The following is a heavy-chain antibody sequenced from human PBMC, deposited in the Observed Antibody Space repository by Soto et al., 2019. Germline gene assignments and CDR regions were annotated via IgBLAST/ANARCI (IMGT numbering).Heavy chain of an antibody. V-gene: IGHV3-23*01. CDR3: AKGVVVVVVAATPDY. Sequence: GGSLRLSCVASGFTFSSYAMSWVRQAPGKGLEWVSAISGSGGSTYYADSVKGRFTISRDNSKNTLYLQMNSLRAEDTAVYYCAKGVVVVVVAATPDYWGQGTLVTVSS. CDR2: ISGSGGST. J-gene: IGHJ4*02. D-gene: IGHD2-15*01. CDR1: GFTFSSYA.